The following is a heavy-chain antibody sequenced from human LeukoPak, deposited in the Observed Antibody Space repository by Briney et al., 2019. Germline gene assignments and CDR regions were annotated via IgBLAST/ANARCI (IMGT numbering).Heavy chain of an antibody. CDR3: ARARRQYSSSWPDFDY. Sequence: PSETLSLTCAVYGGSFSGYYWSWIRQPPGKGLEWIGEINHSGSTNYNPSLKSRVTISVDTSKNHFSLKLSSVTAADTAVYYCARARRQYSSSWPDFDYWGQGTLVTVSS. J-gene: IGHJ4*02. CDR2: INHSGST. D-gene: IGHD6-13*01. CDR1: GGSFSGYY. V-gene: IGHV4-34*01.